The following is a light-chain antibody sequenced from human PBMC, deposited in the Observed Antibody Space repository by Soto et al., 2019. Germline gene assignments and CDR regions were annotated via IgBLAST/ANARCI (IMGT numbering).Light chain of an antibody. Sequence: AIQLTQSPSSLSASVGDRVTITCRASQGISSALAWYQQKPGKAPNLLIYDASSLESGVPSRFSGSGSGTDFTLTISSLQPEDFATYYCQQFNSCPYTFGQGTKLEIK. CDR3: QQFNSCPYT. J-gene: IGKJ2*01. CDR2: DAS. CDR1: QGISSA. V-gene: IGKV1-13*02.